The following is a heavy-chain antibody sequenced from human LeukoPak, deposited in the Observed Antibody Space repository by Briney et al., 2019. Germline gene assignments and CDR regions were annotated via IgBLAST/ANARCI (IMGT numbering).Heavy chain of an antibody. V-gene: IGHV5-10-1*01. CDR2: IDPSDSYT. D-gene: IGHD5-12*01. CDR3: ARPRVYSGYDSAVDDYFDH. Sequence: GESLKISCKGSGYNFTSYWITWVRQMPGKGLEWMGRIDPSDSYTNYSPSFQGHVTISTDNSISTAYLQWSSLKASDTAMYYCARPRVYSGYDSAVDDYFDHWGQGTRVTVSS. CDR1: GYNFTSYW. J-gene: IGHJ4*02.